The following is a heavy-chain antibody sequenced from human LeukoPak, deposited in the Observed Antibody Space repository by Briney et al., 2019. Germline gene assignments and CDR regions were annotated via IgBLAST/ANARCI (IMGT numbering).Heavy chain of an antibody. CDR2: ISYNGGNK. D-gene: IGHD1-26*01. V-gene: IGHV3-30*04. Sequence: GGSLRLSCAASGFTFSTYDMHWVRQAPGKGLVWVAGISYNGGNKYYADSVRGRSTISRDNSKDTLDLQMNSLRAEDAAVYYCSRVLVGPATIPDYWGQGTLVTVSS. CDR1: GFTFSTYD. CDR3: SRVLVGPATIPDY. J-gene: IGHJ4*02.